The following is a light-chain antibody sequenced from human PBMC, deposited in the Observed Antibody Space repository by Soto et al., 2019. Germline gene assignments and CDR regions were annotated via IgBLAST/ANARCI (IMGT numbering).Light chain of an antibody. V-gene: IGKV3-20*01. Sequence: EVVMTQSPATLSVSPGERATLSCRASESVSRNLAWYQQKPGQAPRLLIYDASTRATGIPDRFSGSGSGTDFTLTISRLEPEDFAVYYCQQYGTSPLTFGGGTKVDIK. CDR2: DAS. CDR1: ESVSRN. CDR3: QQYGTSPLT. J-gene: IGKJ4*01.